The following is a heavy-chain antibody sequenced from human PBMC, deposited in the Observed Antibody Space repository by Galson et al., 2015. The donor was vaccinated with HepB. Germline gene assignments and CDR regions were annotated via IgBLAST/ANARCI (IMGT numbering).Heavy chain of an antibody. V-gene: IGHV3-73*01. CDR1: GFTFSGSA. J-gene: IGHJ4*02. Sequence: SLRLSCAASGFTFSGSAIHWVRQASGKGPEWVGRITSEANNYATSHVLTLKGSFTISRYDSKNMAYLHMKCLKNEDTAEYYSARLGDLSGCSSRWGQGALVTVPS. D-gene: IGHD2-2*01. CDR3: ARLGDLSGCSSR. CDR2: ITSEANNYAT.